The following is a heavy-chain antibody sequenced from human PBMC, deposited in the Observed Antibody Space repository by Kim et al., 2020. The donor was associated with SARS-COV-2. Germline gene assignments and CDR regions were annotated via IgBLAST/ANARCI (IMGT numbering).Heavy chain of an antibody. CDR2: ISGDGGST. CDR1: GFTFDDYA. V-gene: IGHV3-43*02. Sequence: GGSLRLSCAASGFTFDDYAMHWVRQAPGKGLEWVSLISGDGGSTYYADSVKGRFTISRDNSKNSLYLQMNSLRTEDTALYYCAKDKARMRSGWSWFDPWGQGTLVTVSS. D-gene: IGHD6-19*01. J-gene: IGHJ5*02. CDR3: AKDKARMRSGWSWFDP.